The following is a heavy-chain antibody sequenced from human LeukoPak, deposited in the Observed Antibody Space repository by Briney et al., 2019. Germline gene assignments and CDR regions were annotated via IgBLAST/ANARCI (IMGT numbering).Heavy chain of an antibody. J-gene: IGHJ4*02. V-gene: IGHV4-34*01. CDR3: ATRSRYGDY. CDR2: INHSGST. CDR1: GGSFSGYY. Sequence: PSETLSLTCAVYGGSFSGYYWSWIRQPPGKGLEWIGEINHSGSTNYNPSLKSRVTISVDTSKNQFSLKLSSVTAADTAVYYCATRSRYGDYWGQGTLVTVSS. D-gene: IGHD4-17*01.